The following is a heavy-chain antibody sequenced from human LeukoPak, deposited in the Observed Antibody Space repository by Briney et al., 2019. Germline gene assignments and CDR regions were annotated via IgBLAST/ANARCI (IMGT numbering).Heavy chain of an antibody. CDR3: AKAPFGYGDTAEYFQH. CDR2: ISGSGGST. J-gene: IGHJ1*01. Sequence: GGSLRLSCAASGFTFSSYAMSWVRQAPGKGLEWVSAISGSGGSTHYADSVKGRFTISRDNSKNTLYLQMNSLRAEDTAVYYCAKAPFGYGDTAEYFQHWGQGTLVTVSS. CDR1: GFTFSSYA. V-gene: IGHV3-23*01. D-gene: IGHD4-17*01.